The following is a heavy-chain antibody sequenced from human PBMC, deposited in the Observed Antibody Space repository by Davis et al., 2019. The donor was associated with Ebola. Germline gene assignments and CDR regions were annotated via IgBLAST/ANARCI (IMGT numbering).Heavy chain of an antibody. CDR1: GFTFSSYS. Sequence: PGGSLRLSCAASGFTFSSYSMNWVRQAPGKGLEWVSYISSSSSTIYYADSVKGRFTISRDNAKNSLYLQMNSLRAEDMALYYCAKDMGYSSGWADAFDIWGQGTMVTVSS. CDR2: ISSSSSTI. D-gene: IGHD6-19*01. CDR3: AKDMGYSSGWADAFDI. J-gene: IGHJ3*02. V-gene: IGHV3-48*04.